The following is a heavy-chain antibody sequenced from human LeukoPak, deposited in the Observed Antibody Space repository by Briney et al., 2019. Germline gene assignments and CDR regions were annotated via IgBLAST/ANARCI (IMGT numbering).Heavy chain of an antibody. CDR3: ARRYCSGGSCGVGPYFDY. V-gene: IGHV3-30*03. Sequence: PGGSLRLSCTASGFTFNNFVIYWVRQAPGTGLEWVAVISSDGSTKYYAASVKGRFTVSRDNSKNTLYVQMSSLRDEDTAVYYCARRYCSGGSCGVGPYFDYWGQGTLVTVSS. CDR2: ISSDGSTK. CDR1: GFTFNNFV. D-gene: IGHD2-15*01. J-gene: IGHJ4*02.